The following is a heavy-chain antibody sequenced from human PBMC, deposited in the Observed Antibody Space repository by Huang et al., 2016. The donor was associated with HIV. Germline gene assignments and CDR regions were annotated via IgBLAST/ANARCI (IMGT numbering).Heavy chain of an antibody. CDR3: AREGITPSGTEVSGFDF. D-gene: IGHD6-13*01. Sequence: QVQLVQSGAEVKKPGASVTISCKASGFSILIYYIHWVRQAPGQGLEWMGRVNPSGGGADYAKKFKGRVTMTRDTSTRTLYMELRSLRSEDTAVYYCAREGITPSGTEVSGFDFWGQGTPVSVSS. CDR1: GFSILIYY. J-gene: IGHJ5*01. V-gene: IGHV1-46*03. CDR2: VNPSGGGA.